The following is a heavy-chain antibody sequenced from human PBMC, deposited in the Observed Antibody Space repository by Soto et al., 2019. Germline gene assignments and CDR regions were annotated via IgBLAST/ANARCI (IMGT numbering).Heavy chain of an antibody. Sequence: QMQLVQSGAEVKKPGASVKVSCQASGYTFTSNQMHWVRQAPGQGLEWRGMINPGGGRTTYAKRFQGRVMMTRDTSTSTIYMELSSLRSEDTAMYYCARDGPPTTTGVGPVYTVDVWGPGTTVTVS. CDR1: GYTFTSNQ. CDR2: INPGGGRT. D-gene: IGHD3-3*01. CDR3: ARDGPPTTTGVGPVYTVDV. V-gene: IGHV1-46*01. J-gene: IGHJ6*02.